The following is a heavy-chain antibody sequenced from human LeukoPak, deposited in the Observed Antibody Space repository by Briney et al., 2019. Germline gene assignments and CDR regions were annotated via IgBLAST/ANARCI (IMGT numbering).Heavy chain of an antibody. J-gene: IGHJ4*02. CDR1: GFTFSSYW. V-gene: IGHV3-74*01. CDR3: ARGGRALNYFDY. CDR2: INSDGSST. Sequence: GGSLRISCGASGFTFSSYWMHWVRQAPGKGLVWVSCINSDGSSTSYADSVKGRFTISRDNAKNTLYLQMYSLRAEDTAVYYCARGGRALNYFDYWGQGTLVTVSS.